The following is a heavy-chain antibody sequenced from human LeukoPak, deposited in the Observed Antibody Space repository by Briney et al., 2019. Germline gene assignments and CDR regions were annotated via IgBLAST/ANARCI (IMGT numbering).Heavy chain of an antibody. V-gene: IGHV1-18*01. CDR2: ISAYNGNT. Sequence: ASVKVSCKASGYTFTSYGISWVRQAPGQGLEWMGWISAYNGNTNYAQKLQGRVTMTTDTSTSTAYMELRSLRSDDTAVYYCARDYGKEWELVIDYWGQGTLVTVSS. CDR3: ARDYGKEWELVIDY. J-gene: IGHJ4*02. CDR1: GYTFTSYG. D-gene: IGHD1-26*01.